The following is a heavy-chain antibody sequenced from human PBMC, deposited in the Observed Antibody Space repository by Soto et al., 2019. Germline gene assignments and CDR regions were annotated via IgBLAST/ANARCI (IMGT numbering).Heavy chain of an antibody. Sequence: GGSLRLSCAASGFTFSSYAMSWVRQAPGKGLEWVSAISGSGGSTYYADSVKGRFTISRDNSKNTLYLQMNSLRVEDTAVYYCAKDLWDTAMSGIDYWGQGTLVTVSS. J-gene: IGHJ4*02. V-gene: IGHV3-23*01. CDR2: ISGSGGST. CDR3: AKDLWDTAMSGIDY. CDR1: GFTFSSYA. D-gene: IGHD5-18*01.